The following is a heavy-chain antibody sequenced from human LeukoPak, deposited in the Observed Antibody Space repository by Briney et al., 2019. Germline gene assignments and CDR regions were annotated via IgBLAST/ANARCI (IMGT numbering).Heavy chain of an antibody. Sequence: GGSLRLSWAASGFRFSTFWMSWVRQAPGKGLDWVANINQNGGVKHYVDSVKGRFTISRDNAKNSLYLQMTSLRADDTAVYYCATSDDAAGTSWGQGTLVTVSS. J-gene: IGHJ5*02. CDR2: INQNGGVK. CDR3: ATSDDAAGTS. D-gene: IGHD6-25*01. CDR1: GFRFSTFW. V-gene: IGHV3-7*01.